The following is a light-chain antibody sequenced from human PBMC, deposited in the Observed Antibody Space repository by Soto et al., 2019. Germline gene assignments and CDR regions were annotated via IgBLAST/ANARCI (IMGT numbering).Light chain of an antibody. V-gene: IGKV1-33*01. J-gene: IGKJ4*01. CDR1: QGIRNY. CDR2: DAS. Sequence: DIQITQSPSSLSSSIGEIITITCLASQGIRNYLNWFQQKPGKAPKPLIYDASNLSTGVPSRFSGSGSGTDFTLSISSLQPEDTATYFCQQYDNLPLTFGGGTKVDIK. CDR3: QQYDNLPLT.